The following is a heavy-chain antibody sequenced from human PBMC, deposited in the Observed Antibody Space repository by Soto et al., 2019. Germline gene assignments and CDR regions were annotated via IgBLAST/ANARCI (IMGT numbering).Heavy chain of an antibody. V-gene: IGHV1-46*01. J-gene: IGHJ4*02. CDR3: ARGLPAGDY. D-gene: IGHD2-2*01. CDR2: INPNGGST. Sequence: QVQLVQSGAEVKNPGASVKVSCKASGYTFTNYYIHWVRQAPGQGLEWMAIINPNGGSTNYAQEFQGRVTLARDTFTNTVYMELRSLRSEDTAIYYCARGLPAGDYWGQGTLVTVSS. CDR1: GYTFTNYY.